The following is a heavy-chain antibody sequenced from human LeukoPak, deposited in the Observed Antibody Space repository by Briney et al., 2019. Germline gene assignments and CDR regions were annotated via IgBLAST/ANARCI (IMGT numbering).Heavy chain of an antibody. Sequence: ASVKVSCKASGYTFTSYGISWVRQAPGQGLEWMGRIIPILGIANYAQKFQGRVTITADKSTSTAYMELSSLRSEDTAVYYCARVFGGGSYSSFDYWGQGTLVTVSS. V-gene: IGHV1-69*04. CDR1: GYTFTSYG. J-gene: IGHJ4*02. D-gene: IGHD1-26*01. CDR3: ARVFGGGSYSSFDY. CDR2: IIPILGIA.